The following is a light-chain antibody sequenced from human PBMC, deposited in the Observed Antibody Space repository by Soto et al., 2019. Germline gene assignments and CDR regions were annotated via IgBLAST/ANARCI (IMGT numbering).Light chain of an antibody. CDR2: DAS. Sequence: EIVLTQSPATLSLSPGERATLSCRASQSVSSYLAWYQQKPGQAPRLLIYDASNRATGIPDRFSGSGSGTDFTLTISRLEPEDFAVYYCQQYGSSLFTFGPGTKVDIK. CDR3: QQYGSSLFT. J-gene: IGKJ3*01. CDR1: QSVSSY. V-gene: IGKV3-20*01.